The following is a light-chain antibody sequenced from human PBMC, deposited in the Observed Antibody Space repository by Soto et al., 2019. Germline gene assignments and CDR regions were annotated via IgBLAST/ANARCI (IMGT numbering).Light chain of an antibody. V-gene: IGKV4-1*01. CDR1: QSVFYRTDNKDF. J-gene: IGKJ2*01. Sequence: DIVMTQSPDSLAVSLGEIATISCKSSQSVFYRTDNKDFLAWYQQRPGQPPKLLISWASTRESGVPDRFSGSGSGTDFTLTISSPQPEDVALYYCQQYYATPYTFGRGTKLQIK. CDR3: QQYYATPYT. CDR2: WAS.